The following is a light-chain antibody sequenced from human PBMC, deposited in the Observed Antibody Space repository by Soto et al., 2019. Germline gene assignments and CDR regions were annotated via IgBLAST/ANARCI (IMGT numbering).Light chain of an antibody. V-gene: IGKV1-33*01. CDR1: QDINIY. CDR3: QQYDILPIT. CDR2: DAS. Sequence: DIQMTQSPSSLFASVGDRFTMASHVTQDINIYLNWYQQKPGKAPNLLIYDASNLEIGVPSRFSGSGSGTHFTFTISSLQTEDIGTYYCQQYDILPITFGRGTRLEIK. J-gene: IGKJ5*01.